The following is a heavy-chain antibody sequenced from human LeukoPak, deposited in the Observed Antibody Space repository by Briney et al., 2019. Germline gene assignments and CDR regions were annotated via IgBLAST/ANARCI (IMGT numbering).Heavy chain of an antibody. D-gene: IGHD6-25*01. CDR3: VKEVAAAAPYFDY. Sequence: GGSLRLSCAASGFTVSSNYMSWVRQAPGKGLEWVSVIYSGGCTYYADSVMGRFTISRDNSKNTLDLQMNSLRTEDTAVYYCVKEVAAAAPYFDYWGQGILVTVSS. CDR2: IYSGGCT. CDR1: GFTVSSNY. J-gene: IGHJ4*02. V-gene: IGHV3-53*05.